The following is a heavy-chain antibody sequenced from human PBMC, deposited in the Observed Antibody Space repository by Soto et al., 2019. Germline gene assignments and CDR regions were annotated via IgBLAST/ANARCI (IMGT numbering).Heavy chain of an antibody. D-gene: IGHD5-12*01. Sequence: ASVKVSCKASGYTFTGYYMHWVRQAPGQGLEWMGWINPNSGGTNYAQKFQGWVTMTRDTSISTAYMELSRLRSDDTAVYYCARVARGYPLYYFDYWGQGTLVTVSS. J-gene: IGHJ4*02. V-gene: IGHV1-2*04. CDR2: INPNSGGT. CDR1: GYTFTGYY. CDR3: ARVARGYPLYYFDY.